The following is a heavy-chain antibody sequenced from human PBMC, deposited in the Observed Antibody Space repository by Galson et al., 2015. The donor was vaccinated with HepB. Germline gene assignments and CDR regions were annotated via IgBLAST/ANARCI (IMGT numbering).Heavy chain of an antibody. CDR3: ARTITPAPIPLFDS. J-gene: IGHJ4*02. CDR1: GLTFSNYW. CDR2: IKSNGETA. V-gene: IGHV3-74*01. Sequence: RLSCAASGLTFSNYWMHWVRQAPGKGLVWVSRIKSNGETADYADSVKGRFTISRDNAKNRLFMDMDSLTVEDTAVYFCARTITPAPIPLFDSWGQGTLVTVSS. D-gene: IGHD3-10*01.